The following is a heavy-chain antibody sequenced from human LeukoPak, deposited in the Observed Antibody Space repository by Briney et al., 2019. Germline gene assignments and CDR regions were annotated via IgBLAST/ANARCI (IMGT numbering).Heavy chain of an antibody. J-gene: IGHJ4*02. V-gene: IGHV3-33*01. D-gene: IGHD2-15*01. CDR3: ARDGGYCSGGSCYSYYFDY. Sequence: GGSLRLSCAASGFTFSSYGMHWVGQAPGKGLEWVAVIWYDGSNKYYADSVKGRFTISRDNSKNTLYLQMNSLRAEDTAVYYCARDGGYCSGGSCYSYYFDYWGQGTLVTVSS. CDR2: IWYDGSNK. CDR1: GFTFSSYG.